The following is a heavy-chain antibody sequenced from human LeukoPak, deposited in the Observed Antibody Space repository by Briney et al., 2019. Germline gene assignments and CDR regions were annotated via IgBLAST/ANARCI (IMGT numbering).Heavy chain of an antibody. CDR2: ISGSGGST. Sequence: GGSLRLSCAASGFTFSSYAMSWVGQAPGKGLEWVSAISGSGGSTYYADSVKGRFTISRDNSKNTLYLQMNSLRAEDTAVYYCAMGQMLDYFDYWGQGTLVTVSS. CDR3: AMGQMLDYFDY. J-gene: IGHJ4*02. V-gene: IGHV3-23*01. D-gene: IGHD1-26*01. CDR1: GFTFSSYA.